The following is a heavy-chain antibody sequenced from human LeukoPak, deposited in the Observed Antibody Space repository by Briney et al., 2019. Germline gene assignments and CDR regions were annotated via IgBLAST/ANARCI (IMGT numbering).Heavy chain of an antibody. CDR2: ISYDGSNK. CDR1: GFTFSSYG. CDR3: AKGHEYYFDY. Sequence: PGGSLRLSCAASGFTFSSYGMHWVRQAPGKGLEWVAVISYDGSNKYYADSVKGRFTISRDNSKNTLYLQMNSLRAEDTAVYYCAKGHEYYFDYWGQGTLVTVSS. V-gene: IGHV3-30*18. J-gene: IGHJ4*02.